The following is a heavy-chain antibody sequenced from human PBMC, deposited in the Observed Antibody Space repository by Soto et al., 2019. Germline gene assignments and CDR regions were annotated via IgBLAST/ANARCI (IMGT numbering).Heavy chain of an antibody. D-gene: IGHD3-3*01. CDR2: ISAYDGKT. Sequence: ASVKVSCKTSGYTFNTYGINWVRQAPGQGLELMGWISAYDGKTTYAEKFQGRVTLTTDTSTSTAYMELRSLRSDDTAIYYCARDPHEFWTSYWFDSWGQGTLVTVSS. J-gene: IGHJ5*01. V-gene: IGHV1-18*01. CDR1: GYTFNTYG. CDR3: ARDPHEFWTSYWFDS.